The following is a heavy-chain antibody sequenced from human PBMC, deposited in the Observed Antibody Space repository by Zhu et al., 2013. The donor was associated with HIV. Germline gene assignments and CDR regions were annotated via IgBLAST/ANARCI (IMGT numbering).Heavy chain of an antibody. J-gene: IGHJ3*01. CDR3: ARDPLIKISGNALDV. V-gene: IGHV1-2*02. D-gene: IGHD3-10*01. CDR2: INPYNGAT. CDR1: EYTFTDYY. Sequence: VQAGAAGAEVKKPGASVKVSCRASEYTFTDYYIHWVRQAPGQGPEWMGWINPYNGATSSAQNFRGRVTMTRDTSLSTAYMELTSLTSDDTGVYYCARDPLIKISGNALDVWGQGTMVTVSS.